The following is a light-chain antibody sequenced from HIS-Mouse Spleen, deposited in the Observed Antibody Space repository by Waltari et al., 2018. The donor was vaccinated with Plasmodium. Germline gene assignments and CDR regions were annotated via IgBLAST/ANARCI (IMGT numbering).Light chain of an antibody. CDR3: MQGTHWPRT. Sequence: DVVMTQSPLSLPVTLGQPASISCRSSQSLVHSDGNTYLNWFQQRPGQSPRRLIDKVSNRDSVVPDRFSGRWSGTDCTLKISRVEAEDVGVYYCMQGTHWPRTFVQGTKLEIK. CDR1: QSLVHSDGNTY. J-gene: IGKJ2*01. CDR2: KVS. V-gene: IGKV2-30*02.